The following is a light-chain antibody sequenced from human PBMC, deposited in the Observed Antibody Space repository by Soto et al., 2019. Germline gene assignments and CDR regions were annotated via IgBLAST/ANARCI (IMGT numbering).Light chain of an antibody. J-gene: IGKJ3*01. CDR3: QQDRGSPFT. CDR2: GAS. Sequence: EIVLTQSPGTLSLSPGEGATLSCRASQSVYVNLAWYQQKPGQSPRLLIYGASTRATDIPDRFSGSGSDTDFALSISRLEPEDFAVYYCQQDRGSPFTFGPGTKVNI. CDR1: QSVYVN. V-gene: IGKV3-20*01.